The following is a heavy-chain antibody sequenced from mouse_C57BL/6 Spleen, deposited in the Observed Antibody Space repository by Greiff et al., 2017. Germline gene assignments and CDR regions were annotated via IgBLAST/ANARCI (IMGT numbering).Heavy chain of an antibody. D-gene: IGHD2-5*01. CDR2: INPNNGGT. V-gene: IGHV1-26*01. J-gene: IGHJ2*01. Sequence: EVQLQQSGPELVKPGASVKISCKASGYTFTDYYMNWVKQSHGKSLEWIGDINPNNGGTSYNQKFKGKATLTVAKSSSTAYMELRSLTSEDSAVYYCARAGSNYPYYFDYWGQGTTLTVSS. CDR1: GYTFTDYY. CDR3: ARAGSNYPYYFDY.